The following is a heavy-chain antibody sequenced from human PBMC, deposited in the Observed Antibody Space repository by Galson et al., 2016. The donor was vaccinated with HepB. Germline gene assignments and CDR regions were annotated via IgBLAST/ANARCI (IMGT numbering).Heavy chain of an antibody. CDR2: IYPGDSET. V-gene: IGHV5-51*01. CDR1: GYTFTNSW. CDR3: VRRSIWYDS. Sequence: QSGAEVKKPGESLKISCKGSGYTFTNSWIAWVRQKPGKGLEWMGIIYPGDSETRYSPSFQGQVTFSSDKSINTAYLQWNSLKASDTAIYYCVRRSIWYDSWGQGTLVTVSA. J-gene: IGHJ5*01.